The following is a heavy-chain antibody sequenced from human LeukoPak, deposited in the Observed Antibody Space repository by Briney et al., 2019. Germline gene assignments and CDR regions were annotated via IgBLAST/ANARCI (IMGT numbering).Heavy chain of an antibody. V-gene: IGHV3-53*01. J-gene: IGHJ4*02. CDR2: INIHDDA. Sequence: GESLRLSCAASGFSVSGNYLTWVRQAPGRGLEWVSFINIHDDAFYADSVKGRFTVSRDNSKNILYLQVNSLRAEDTAIYYCARGLVYYDTTGSYLAERPYFDSWGQGTLVTVSS. D-gene: IGHD3-16*01. CDR3: ARGLVYYDTTGSYLAERPYFDS. CDR1: GFSVSGNY.